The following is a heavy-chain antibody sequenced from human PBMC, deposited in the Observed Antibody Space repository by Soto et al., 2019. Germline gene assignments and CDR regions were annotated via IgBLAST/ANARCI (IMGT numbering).Heavy chain of an antibody. J-gene: IGHJ4*02. CDR2: ISPYNGNK. CDR3: ARDLDGSGSYYTDY. CDR1: GYIFIGYG. D-gene: IGHD3-10*01. V-gene: IGHV1-18*01. Sequence: ASVKVSCKASGYIFIGYGINWVRQAPGQGLEWMGWISPYNGNKNYAQKFQDRVTMTTDTSANTAYMELRSLRADGTAVYYCARDLDGSGSYYTDYWGQGTLVTVSS.